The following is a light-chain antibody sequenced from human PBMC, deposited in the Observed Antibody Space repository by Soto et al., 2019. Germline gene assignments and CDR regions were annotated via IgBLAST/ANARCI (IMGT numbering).Light chain of an antibody. V-gene: IGLV1-51*01. CDR1: SSNIGNNY. CDR3: GTWDSSLSAGV. Sequence: QSVLTQPPSVSAAPGQKVTISCSGSSSNIGNNYVSWYQKFPGTAPKLLIYGNNKRPSGIPDRFSGSKSGTSATLGITGLQTGDEADYYCGTWDSSLSAGVFGGGTKLTVL. CDR2: GNN. J-gene: IGLJ2*01.